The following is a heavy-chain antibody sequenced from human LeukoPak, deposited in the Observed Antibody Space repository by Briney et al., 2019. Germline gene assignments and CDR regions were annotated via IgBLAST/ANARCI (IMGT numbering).Heavy chain of an antibody. V-gene: IGHV3-74*01. J-gene: IGHJ4*02. CDR2: INSDGSWT. CDR3: VSFYETY. Sequence: GGSLRLSCAASGNYWMHWVRQAPGKGLVWVSHINSDGSWTGYADSVKGRFTISKDNAKNTVYLQMNSLRAEDTAVYYCVSFYETYWGRGTLITVSS. D-gene: IGHD2/OR15-2a*01. CDR1: GNYW.